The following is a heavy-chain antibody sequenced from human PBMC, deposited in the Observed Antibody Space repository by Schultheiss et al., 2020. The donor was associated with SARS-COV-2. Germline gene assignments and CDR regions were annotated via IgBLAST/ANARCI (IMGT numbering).Heavy chain of an antibody. D-gene: IGHD2/OR15-2a*01. CDR3: ARERGMSTSYHYFDY. V-gene: IGHV4-61*01. J-gene: IGHJ4*02. CDR2: IFSSGST. Sequence: GSLRLSCTVSGGSVSSGSYYWSWIRQPPGKGLEWIGYIFSSGSTTYNPSVKSRVAIFLDTSKKQFFLNLSSVTAADTAMYYCARERGMSTSYHYFDYWGQGALVTVSS. CDR1: GGSVSSGSYY.